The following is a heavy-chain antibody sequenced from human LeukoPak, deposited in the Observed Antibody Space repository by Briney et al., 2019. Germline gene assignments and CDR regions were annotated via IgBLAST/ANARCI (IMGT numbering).Heavy chain of an antibody. CDR3: ARLPTDLLAFDY. V-gene: IGHV4-39*01. CDR1: GCSISSTSYS. CDR2: ISYSGSP. J-gene: IGHJ4*02. Sequence: PSDTLPLICAVSGCSISSTSYSCGWLRPPLRPGLEWLASISYSGSPYYNPSLKSRVTISVDTSKNQFSLRLSSVTAADTAVYYCARLPTDLLAFDYWGQGTLVTVSS. D-gene: IGHD2-8*02.